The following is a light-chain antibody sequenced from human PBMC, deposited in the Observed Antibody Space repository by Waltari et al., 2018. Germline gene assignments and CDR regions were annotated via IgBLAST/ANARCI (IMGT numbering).Light chain of an antibody. J-gene: IGKJ1*01. CDR2: GAS. V-gene: IGKV3-20*01. Sequence: EIVLTQSPGTLSLPPGERATLSCRASQSVSRNLAWYQQKPGQAPRLLIFGASNRATGIPDRFSGSGSGTDFSLIITRLEPEDSAMYYCQHYVRLPATFGQGTKVEIK. CDR1: QSVSRN. CDR3: QHYVRLPAT.